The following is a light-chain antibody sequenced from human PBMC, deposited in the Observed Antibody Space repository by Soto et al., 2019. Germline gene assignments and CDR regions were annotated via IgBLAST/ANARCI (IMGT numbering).Light chain of an antibody. J-gene: IGKJ2*01. V-gene: IGKV3-20*01. Sequence: EILLTQSPGTLSLSPGERATLSCRASQSVSSSYLAWYQQKPGQAPRLLIYGASSRATGIPDRFSGSGSGTDFTRTISRLEPEDFAVYYCQKYGSSYPFGEGTKLQIK. CDR2: GAS. CDR3: QKYGSSYP. CDR1: QSVSSSY.